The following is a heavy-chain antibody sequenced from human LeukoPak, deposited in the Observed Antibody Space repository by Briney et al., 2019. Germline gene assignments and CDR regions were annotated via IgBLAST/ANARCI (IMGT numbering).Heavy chain of an antibody. D-gene: IGHD6-19*01. CDR1: GFTFSRSDM. Sequence: GSLRLSCEASGFTFSRSDMIWVRQPPGKGLEWIGEIYHSGSPNYNPSLKSRVTISVDKSRNHFSLNLSSVTAADTAVYYCAREAVAGTGFDYWGQGTLVTVSS. V-gene: IGHV4/OR15-8*01. CDR3: AREAVAGTGFDY. J-gene: IGHJ4*02. CDR2: IYHSGSP.